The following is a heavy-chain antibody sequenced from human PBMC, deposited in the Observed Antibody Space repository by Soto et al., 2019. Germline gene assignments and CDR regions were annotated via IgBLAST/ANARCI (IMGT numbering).Heavy chain of an antibody. CDR2: IYSGGST. Sequence: GGSLRLSCAASGFTVSSNYMSWVRQAPGKGLEWVSVIYSGGSTYYADSVKGRFTISRDNSKNTLYLQMNSLRAEDTAVYYCARAPRAADAFDIWGQGTMVTVSS. D-gene: IGHD6-25*01. CDR1: GFTVSSNY. CDR3: ARAPRAADAFDI. V-gene: IGHV3-53*01. J-gene: IGHJ3*02.